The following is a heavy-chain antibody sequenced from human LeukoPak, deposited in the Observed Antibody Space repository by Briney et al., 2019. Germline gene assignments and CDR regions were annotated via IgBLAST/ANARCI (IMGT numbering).Heavy chain of an antibody. CDR1: GYSFTSYW. V-gene: IGHV5-51*01. Sequence: GESLKISCKGSGYSFTSYWIGWVRQMPGKGLEWMGIIYPGDSDTRYSPSFQGQVTISADKSISTAYLQWSSLKASDTAMYYCARHTPSGATVIPDDYGGQGTLVTVSS. J-gene: IGHJ4*02. D-gene: IGHD4-11*01. CDR3: ARHTPSGATVIPDDY. CDR2: IYPGDSDT.